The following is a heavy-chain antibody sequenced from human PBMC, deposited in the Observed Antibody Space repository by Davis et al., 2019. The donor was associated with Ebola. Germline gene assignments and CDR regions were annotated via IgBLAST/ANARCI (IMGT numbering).Heavy chain of an antibody. D-gene: IGHD3-22*01. Sequence: MPSETLSLTCTVSGGSISSSDYHWGWIRQPPGKGLEWIGSIYYTGSTYYNPSLKSRVTISVDTSKNQFSLKLSSVTAADTAVYYCARRVTMIVVVIHDAFDIWGQGTMVTVSS. J-gene: IGHJ3*02. CDR1: GGSISSSDYH. CDR3: ARRVTMIVVVIHDAFDI. CDR2: IYYTGST. V-gene: IGHV4-39*01.